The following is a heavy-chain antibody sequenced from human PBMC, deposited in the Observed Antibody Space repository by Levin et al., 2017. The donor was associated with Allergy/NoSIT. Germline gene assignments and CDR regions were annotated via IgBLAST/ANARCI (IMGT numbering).Heavy chain of an antibody. CDR1: GLTFGVYV. Sequence: PGGSLRLSCTASGLTFGVYVVSWVRQAPGKGLEWLGFIRSEPYGGTTEYAASVKGRFTMSRDDSESIAYLQMNSLKTEDTAVYYCTRGLYSSGWSPVECWGQGTLVTVSS. V-gene: IGHV3-49*04. J-gene: IGHJ4*02. CDR2: IRSEPYGGTT. CDR3: TRGLYSSGWSPVEC. D-gene: IGHD6-19*01.